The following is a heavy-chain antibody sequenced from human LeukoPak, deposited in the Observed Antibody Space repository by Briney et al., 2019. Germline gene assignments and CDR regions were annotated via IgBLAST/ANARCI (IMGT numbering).Heavy chain of an antibody. CDR3: AREYSSSSGRAFDI. V-gene: IGHV3-48*02. J-gene: IGHJ3*02. D-gene: IGHD6-6*01. CDR1: GFTFSSYD. CDR2: ISSSSSTI. Sequence: GGSLRLSCAASGFTFSSYDMHWVRQAPGKGLQWFSYISSSSSTIYYADSVKGRFTISRDNAKNSLYLQMNSLRDEDTAVYYCAREYSSSSGRAFDIWGQGTMVTVSS.